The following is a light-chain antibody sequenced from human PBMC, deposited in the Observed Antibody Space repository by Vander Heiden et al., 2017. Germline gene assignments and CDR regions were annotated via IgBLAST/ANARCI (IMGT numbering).Light chain of an antibody. J-gene: IGKJ1*01. CDR3: QQYDNFTRT. V-gene: IGKV1-6*01. CDR2: AAS. Sequence: AIQMTQSPSSLSASVGDRVIITCRASQGIGSDLGWYQQKPGKAPKVLIYAASSLQSGVPSRFSGSGSGTDFTLTISSLQPEDFATYFCQQYDNFTRTFGQGTKVEIK. CDR1: QGIGSD.